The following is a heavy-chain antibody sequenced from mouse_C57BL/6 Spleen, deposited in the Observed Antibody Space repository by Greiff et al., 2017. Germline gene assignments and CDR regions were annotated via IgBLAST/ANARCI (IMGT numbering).Heavy chain of an antibody. D-gene: IGHD2-5*01. Sequence: EVKLMESGGGLVQPGGSLKLSCVASGFTFSNYWMNWVRQSPEKGLEWVAQIRLKSDNYATHYAESVKGRFTISRDDSKSSVYLQMNNLRAEDTGIYYCTGESLYYSNSAWCAYWGQGTLVTVSA. J-gene: IGHJ3*01. CDR2: IRLKSDNYAT. CDR3: TGESLYYSNSAWCAY. V-gene: IGHV6-3*01. CDR1: GFTFSNYW.